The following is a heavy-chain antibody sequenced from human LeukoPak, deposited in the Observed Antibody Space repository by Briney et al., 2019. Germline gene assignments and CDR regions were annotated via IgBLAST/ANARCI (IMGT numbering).Heavy chain of an antibody. Sequence: ASVKVSCKASGGTFSSYAISWVRQAPGQGLEWMGWINPNSGGTNYAQKFQGRVTMTRDTSISTAYMELSRLRSDDTAVYYCARGGEGYSYGVYYFDYWGQGTLVTVSS. J-gene: IGHJ4*02. CDR2: INPNSGGT. D-gene: IGHD5-18*01. CDR1: GGTFSSYA. CDR3: ARGGEGYSYGVYYFDY. V-gene: IGHV1-2*02.